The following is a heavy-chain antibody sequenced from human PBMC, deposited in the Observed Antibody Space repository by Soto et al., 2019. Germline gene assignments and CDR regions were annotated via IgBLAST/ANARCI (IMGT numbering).Heavy chain of an antibody. CDR2: IYHSGST. CDR3: ARQSKLNWFDH. V-gene: IGHV4-30-2*01. CDR1: GGSISSGGYS. J-gene: IGHJ5*02. Sequence: QLQLQESGSGLVKPSQTLSLTCAVSGGSISSGGYSWSWIRQPPGKGLEWIGYIYHSGSTYYNPSLKSRVNISVDRSKNQFSLKLSAVTAEDTAVYYCARQSKLNWFDHWGQGTLVTVSS.